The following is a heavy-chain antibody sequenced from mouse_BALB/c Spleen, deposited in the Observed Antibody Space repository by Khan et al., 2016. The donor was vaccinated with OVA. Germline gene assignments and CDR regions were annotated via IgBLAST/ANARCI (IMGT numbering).Heavy chain of an antibody. CDR3: SRLAYYDDSEGFAY. D-gene: IGHD1-1*01. CDR2: VSTGGGYT. CDR1: GFTFSTYG. V-gene: IGHV5-6*01. J-gene: IGHJ3*01. Sequence: EVELVESGGDLVKPGGSLKLSCAASGFTFSTYGMSWVRQTPDKWLEWVATVSTGGGYTYYPDSVKGRFTISRDNAKNTLYLQMSGLKSEDTSMFYCSRLAYYDDSEGFAYWGQGTLVTVSA.